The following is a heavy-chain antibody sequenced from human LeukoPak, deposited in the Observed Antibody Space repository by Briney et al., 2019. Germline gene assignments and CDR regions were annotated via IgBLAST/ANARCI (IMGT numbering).Heavy chain of an antibody. CDR2: IIAYNGNT. CDR1: GYTFTTYG. CDR3: ARYSSSWYLYHY. V-gene: IGHV1-18*01. Sequence: GASVKVSCKASGYTFTTYGMTWVRQAPGQGLQWMGIIAYNGNTYYAENLQGRVTMTTDSSTNTAYMELRNLRSDDTAVYYCARYSSSWYLYHYWAQGTLVTVSS. D-gene: IGHD6-13*01. J-gene: IGHJ4*02.